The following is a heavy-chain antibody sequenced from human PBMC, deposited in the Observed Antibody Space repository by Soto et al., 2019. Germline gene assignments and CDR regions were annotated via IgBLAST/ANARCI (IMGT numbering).Heavy chain of an antibody. CDR1: GGSISSGGYY. Sequence: QVQLQESGPGLVKPSQTLSLTCTVSGGSISSGGYYWSFIRQHPGKGLEWIGYIYYSGSTYYNPSLESRVTISVDTSKNQFSLKLSSVTAADTAVYYCARVAPAAYYGMDVWGQGTTVTVSS. J-gene: IGHJ6*02. D-gene: IGHD2-2*01. CDR2: IYYSGST. CDR3: ARVAPAAYYGMDV. V-gene: IGHV4-31*03.